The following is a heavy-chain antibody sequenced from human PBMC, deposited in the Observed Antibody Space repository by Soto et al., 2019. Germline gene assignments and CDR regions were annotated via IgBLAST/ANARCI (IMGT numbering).Heavy chain of an antibody. CDR3: ARGPGGVIVNGARGMPHSDAFDI. D-gene: IGHD3-16*02. V-gene: IGHV4-4*02. J-gene: IGHJ3*02. Sequence: SETLSLTCDVSGVSISSGNWWSWVRQPPGKGLEWIAEVYNDGSANYHPSLESRATISVDRSKNQFSLRLSSGTAADTGKYYCARGPGGVIVNGARGMPHSDAFDIWGQGTMVTVSS. CDR2: VYNDGSA. CDR1: GVSISSGNW.